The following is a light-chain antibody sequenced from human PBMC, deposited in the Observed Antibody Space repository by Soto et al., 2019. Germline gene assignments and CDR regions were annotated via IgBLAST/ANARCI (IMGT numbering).Light chain of an antibody. CDR1: QDISNY. CDR3: QQYDNSRKT. CDR2: DAS. V-gene: IGKV1-33*01. J-gene: IGKJ1*01. Sequence: DIQMTQSPSSLSASVGDRVTITCQACQDISNYLNWYQQKPGKAPKLLIYDASNFETGVPSRCSGSRSATDFTFTISSLQPEDIATYYCQQYDNSRKTFGQGTKVEIK.